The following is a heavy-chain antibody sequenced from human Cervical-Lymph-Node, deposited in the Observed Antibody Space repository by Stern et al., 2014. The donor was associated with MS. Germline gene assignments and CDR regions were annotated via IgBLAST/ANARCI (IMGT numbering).Heavy chain of an antibody. CDR1: GDTFSSYA. V-gene: IGHV1-69*06. J-gene: IGHJ4*02. CDR2: ITHVLGTT. Sequence: QVQLVQSGAEVKKPGSSVKVSCKASGDTFSSYAINWVRQVPGQGLEWMGGITHVLGTTNYAQKFQGRVTITADKSTNTAYMELMTLRSEDTAVYYCARGGGLVGYFDYWGQGTLVSVSS. D-gene: IGHD1-26*01. CDR3: ARGGGLVGYFDY.